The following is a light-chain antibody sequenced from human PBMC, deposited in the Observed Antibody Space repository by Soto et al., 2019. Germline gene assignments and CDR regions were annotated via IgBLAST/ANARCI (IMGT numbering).Light chain of an antibody. J-gene: IGKJ1*01. CDR2: GAS. CDR3: QQYGSSGT. Sequence: EIFMTQSPSTLSLSPGERATLSCRASRRINLNLAWYQQKPGQAPRLLIYGASNRATGIPDRFSGSGSGTDFTLTISRLEPEDFAVYYCQQYGSSGTFGQGTKVDI. CDR1: RRINLN. V-gene: IGKV3-20*01.